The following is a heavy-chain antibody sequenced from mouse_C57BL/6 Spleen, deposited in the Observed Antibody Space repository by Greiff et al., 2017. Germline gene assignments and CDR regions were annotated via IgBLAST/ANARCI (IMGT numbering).Heavy chain of an antibody. CDR2: IHPNSGST. CDR3: ARYLYYGSSYGYFDV. CDR1: GYTFTSYW. D-gene: IGHD1-1*01. Sequence: QVQLKQPGAELVKPGASVKLSCKASGYTFTSYWMHWVKQRPGQGLEWIGMIHPNSGSTNYNEKFKSKATLTVDKSSSTAYMQLSSLTSEDSAVYYCARYLYYGSSYGYFDVWGTGTTVTVSS. J-gene: IGHJ1*03. V-gene: IGHV1-64*01.